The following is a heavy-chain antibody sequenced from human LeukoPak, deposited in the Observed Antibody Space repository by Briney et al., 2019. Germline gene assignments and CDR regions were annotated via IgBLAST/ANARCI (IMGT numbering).Heavy chain of an antibody. CDR2: IRSKANSYAT. CDR1: GFTFSGSA. Sequence: PGTSLRLSCAASGFTFSGSAMHWVRQASGKGLEWVGRIRSKANSYATAYAASVKGRFTISRDDSKNTAYLQMNSLKTEDTAVYYCTRLAMDRWSDYWGQGTLVTVSS. V-gene: IGHV3-73*01. D-gene: IGHD2-15*01. CDR3: TRLAMDRWSDY. J-gene: IGHJ4*02.